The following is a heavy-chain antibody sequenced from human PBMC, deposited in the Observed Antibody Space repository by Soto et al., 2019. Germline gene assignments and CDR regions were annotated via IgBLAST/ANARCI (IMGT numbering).Heavy chain of an antibody. CDR1: GFSFSSYS. CDR2: ISSSSRYI. J-gene: IGHJ6*02. Sequence: EVQLVESGGGLVKPGGSQRLSCGASGFSFSSYSMNWVRQAPGKGLEWVSSISSSSRYIYYADSVKGRFTISRDNAQNSLYLQMNSLRAEDTAVYYCARREGRDYYGMNVWGQGTTVTVSS. V-gene: IGHV3-21*01. CDR3: ARREGRDYYGMNV.